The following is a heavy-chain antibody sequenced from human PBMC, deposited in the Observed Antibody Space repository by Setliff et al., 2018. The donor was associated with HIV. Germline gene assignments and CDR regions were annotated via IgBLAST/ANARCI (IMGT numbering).Heavy chain of an antibody. CDR3: GRWGHGYNSYDH. Sequence: PSETLSLTCTVSGGSASNSRYYWAWIRQPPGKGLEYIGSIHYNERTYYNPSLKSRVAISIDTSKNQFSLNLTSVTAADTAVYYCGRWGHGYNSYDHWGQGTLVTVSS. CDR2: IHYNERT. V-gene: IGHV4-39*01. CDR1: GGSASNSRYY. D-gene: IGHD5-12*01. J-gene: IGHJ4*02.